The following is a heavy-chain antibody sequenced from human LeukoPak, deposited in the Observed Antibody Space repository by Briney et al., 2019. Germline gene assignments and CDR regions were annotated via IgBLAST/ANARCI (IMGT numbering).Heavy chain of an antibody. V-gene: IGHV1-18*01. J-gene: IGHJ4*02. CDR3: ARDQERWLPSPPDC. CDR2: ISAYNGNT. D-gene: IGHD3-22*01. Sequence: EASVKVSCKASGYTFISYGISWVRQAPGQGLEWMGWISAYNGNTNYAQKLQGRVTTTTDTSASTVYMELRSLRSDDTAIYYCARDQERWLPSPPDCWGQGTLVTVSS. CDR1: GYTFISYG.